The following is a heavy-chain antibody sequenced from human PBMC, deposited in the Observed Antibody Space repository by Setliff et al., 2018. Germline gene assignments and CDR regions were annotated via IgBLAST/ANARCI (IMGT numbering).Heavy chain of an antibody. J-gene: IGHJ6*03. CDR3: TTRYCSHGGCYREGVFVYMDV. CDR1: GFTLNSYL. V-gene: IGHV3-30*07. CDR2: ISSDGINK. Sequence: PGGSLRLSCAASGFTLNSYLMHWVRQAPGKGLEWVAVISSDGINKYYVDSVKGRFTISRDNSKNTLYLQMNSLKTEDTAVYYCTTRYCSHGGCYREGVFVYMDVWGKGTTVTVSS. D-gene: IGHD2-8*01.